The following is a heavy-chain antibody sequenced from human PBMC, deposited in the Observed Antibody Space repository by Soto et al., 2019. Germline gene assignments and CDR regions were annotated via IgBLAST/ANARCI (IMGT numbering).Heavy chain of an antibody. V-gene: IGHV4-34*01. D-gene: IGHD3-3*01. CDR3: ARGYDFWSGYLHKQDYGMDV. CDR1: GGSFSGYY. CDR2: INHSGST. J-gene: IGHJ6*02. Sequence: SETLSLTCAVYGGSFSGYYWSWIRQPPGKGLEWFGEINHSGSTNYNPSFKSRVTISVDTSKNQFSLKLSSVTAADTAVYYCARGYDFWSGYLHKQDYGMDVWGQGTTVTVS.